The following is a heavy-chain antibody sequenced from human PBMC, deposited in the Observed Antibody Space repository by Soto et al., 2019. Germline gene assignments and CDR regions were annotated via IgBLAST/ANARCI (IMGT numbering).Heavy chain of an antibody. J-gene: IGHJ4*02. CDR3: AKDSADWGYFDY. D-gene: IGHD7-27*01. V-gene: IGHV3-43*01. CDR1: GFTFDDYT. Sequence: GGSLRLSCAASGFTFDDYTMHWVRQAPGKGLEWVSLISWDGGSTYYADSVKGRFTISRDNSKNSLYLQMNSLRTEDTALYYCAKDSADWGYFDYWGQGTLVTVSS. CDR2: ISWDGGST.